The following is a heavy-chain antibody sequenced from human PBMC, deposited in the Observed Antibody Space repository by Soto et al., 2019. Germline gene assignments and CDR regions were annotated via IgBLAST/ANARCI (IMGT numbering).Heavy chain of an antibody. V-gene: IGHV4-34*01. CDR1: GGFVSSGSYY. D-gene: IGHD1-1*01. CDR2: MSHSGGT. CDR3: ARVERGTATTVVDAFDI. J-gene: IGHJ3*02. Sequence: QVQLQQWGAGLLKPSETLSLTCAVYGGFVSSGSYYWSWIRQPPGKGLEWIGEMSHSGGTHFNPSLKSRVTISVDTSKNQFSLKMSSVTAADMALYYCARVERGTATTVVDAFDIWGPGTMVTVS.